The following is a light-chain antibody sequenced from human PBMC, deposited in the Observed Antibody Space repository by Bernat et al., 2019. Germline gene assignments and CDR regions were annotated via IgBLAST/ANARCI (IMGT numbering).Light chain of an antibody. CDR2: DVT. V-gene: IGLV2-14*03. Sequence: QSALTRPASVSGSPGQSITISCTGTSSDVGAYNYVSWFQQHPDKAPKLMLYDVTNRPSGVSYRFSGSKSGNTASLTISGLQAEDEADYYCVSYTTSSTFVFGTGTKVTVL. CDR3: VSYTTSSTFV. J-gene: IGLJ1*01. CDR1: SSDVGAYNY.